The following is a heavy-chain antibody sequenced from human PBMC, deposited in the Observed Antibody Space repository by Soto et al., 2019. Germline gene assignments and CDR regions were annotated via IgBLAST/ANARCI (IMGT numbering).Heavy chain of an antibody. CDR2: ISAYNGNT. CDR1: GYTFTSFG. CDR3: ARKSGGTTVTILDY. D-gene: IGHD4-17*01. V-gene: IGHV1-18*01. Sequence: QVQLVQSGAEVKKPGASVKVSCKASGYTFTSFGITWVRQAPGQGLEWMGWISAYNGNTNYAQKLQGRVTMTTNTSTRTAYMELRSLRSDDTAVYYCARKSGGTTVTILDYWVQGTLVTVSS. J-gene: IGHJ4*02.